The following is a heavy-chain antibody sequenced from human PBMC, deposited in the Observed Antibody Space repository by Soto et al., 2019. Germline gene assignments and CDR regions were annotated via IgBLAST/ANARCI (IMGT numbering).Heavy chain of an antibody. CDR1: GGSISSGGYY. CDR3: ARGGITGTSAFDI. V-gene: IGHV4-31*03. Sequence: SETLSLTCTVSGGSISSGGYYWSWIRQHPGKGLEWIGYIYYSGSTYYNPSLKSRVTISVDTSKNQFSLKLSSVTAADTAVYYCARGGITGTSAFDIWGQGTMVTVSS. D-gene: IGHD3-3*01. J-gene: IGHJ3*02. CDR2: IYYSGST.